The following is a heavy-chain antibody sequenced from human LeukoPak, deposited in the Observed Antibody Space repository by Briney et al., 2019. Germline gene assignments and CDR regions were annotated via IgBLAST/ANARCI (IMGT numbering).Heavy chain of an antibody. J-gene: IGHJ4*01. V-gene: IGHV3-23*01. CDR2: IRDNSGNT. D-gene: IGHD6-19*01. Sequence: GGSLRLSCAASGFSFSSYAMSWVRQAPGKGLEWVSAIRDNSGNTYYADSVRGRFTISRDNSENTLYLQMNSLRAEDTALYYCSNGRTSSGTLQHDYWGQGTLVTVSS. CDR3: SNGRTSSGTLQHDY. CDR1: GFSFSSYA.